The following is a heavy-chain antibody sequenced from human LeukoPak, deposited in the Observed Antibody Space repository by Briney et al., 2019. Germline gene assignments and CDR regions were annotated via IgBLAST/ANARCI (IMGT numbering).Heavy chain of an antibody. CDR3: ARASYYGSGTYSRFDP. D-gene: IGHD3-10*01. J-gene: IGHJ5*01. CDR2: TYYRSTWVY. CDR1: GDSVSSNTAA. V-gene: IGHV6-1*01. Sequence: KPSQTLSLTCAISGDSVSSNTAAWTWIRQSPSRGLEWLGRTYYRSTWVYDYAVSVRSRITISPDTSKNQFSLQLNSVTPEDTAIYYCARASYYGSGTYSRFDPWGQGTLVTVSS.